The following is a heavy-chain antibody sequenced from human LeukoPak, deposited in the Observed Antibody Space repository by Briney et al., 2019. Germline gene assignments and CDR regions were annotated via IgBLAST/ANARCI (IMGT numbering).Heavy chain of an antibody. CDR1: GFSFSDYG. J-gene: IGHJ6*03. Sequence: GGSLSLSCEASGFSFSDYGMHWVRQAPGKGLEWVAFIRYNGDNKYYADSVKGRFTVSRDNSQSTLYLQMNSLRVEDAAVYYCAKRVVIRSTDYFYYYIHVWGKGTTVTVSS. CDR2: IRYNGDNK. CDR3: AKRVVIRSTDYFYYYIHV. V-gene: IGHV3-30*02. D-gene: IGHD3-3*01.